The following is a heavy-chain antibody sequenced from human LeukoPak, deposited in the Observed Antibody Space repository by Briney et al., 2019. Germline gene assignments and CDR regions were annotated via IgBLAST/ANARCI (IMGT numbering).Heavy chain of an antibody. J-gene: IGHJ4*02. D-gene: IGHD1-1*01. Sequence: GGSLRLSCTASGFPFIDYSMNWVRQVPGKGLEWISYIGIDSGNTKYADSVRGRFTISADKAKNSLYLQMNSLRVEDTAVYYCARDHNYAFDNWGQGTLVSVAS. CDR3: ARDHNYAFDN. CDR1: GFPFIDYS. CDR2: IGIDSGNT. V-gene: IGHV3-11*06.